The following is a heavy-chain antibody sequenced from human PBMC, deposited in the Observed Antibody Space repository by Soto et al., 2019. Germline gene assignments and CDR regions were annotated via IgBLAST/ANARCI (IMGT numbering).Heavy chain of an antibody. CDR1: GFTFSSYG. Sequence: QVQLVESGGGVVQPGRSLRLSCAASGFTFSSYGMHWVRQAPGKGLEWAAVIWYDGSNKYYADSVKGRFTISRDNSKNTLYLQMNSLRAEDTAVYYCARDGNYYCSGGSCLPHYWGQGTLVTVSS. V-gene: IGHV3-33*01. CDR2: IWYDGSNK. D-gene: IGHD2-15*01. J-gene: IGHJ4*02. CDR3: ARDGNYYCSGGSCLPHY.